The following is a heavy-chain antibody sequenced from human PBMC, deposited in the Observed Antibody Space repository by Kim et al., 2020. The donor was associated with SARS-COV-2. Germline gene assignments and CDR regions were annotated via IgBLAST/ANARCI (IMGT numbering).Heavy chain of an antibody. J-gene: IGHJ6*02. CDR1: GYRFTNYW. CDR3: ARHSGESAQYFYYFPMDE. CDR2: IYPGDSDT. V-gene: IGHV5-51*01. Sequence: GESLKISCKASGYRFTNYWIAWVRQMPGKGLEWMGVIYPGDSDTTYSPSFRGQVTISADKSISTAYLQWSSLKASDTAIYYCARHSGESAQYFYYFPMDEWGQGTTVTVSS. D-gene: IGHD3-10*01.